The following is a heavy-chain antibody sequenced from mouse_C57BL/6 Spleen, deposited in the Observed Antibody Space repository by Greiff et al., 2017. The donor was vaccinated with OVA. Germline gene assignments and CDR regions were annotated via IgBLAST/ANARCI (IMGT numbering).Heavy chain of an antibody. D-gene: IGHD2-4*01. CDR1: GYTFTSYW. V-gene: IGHV1-50*01. J-gene: IGHJ2*01. Sequence: VQLQQPGAELVKPGASVKLSCKASGYTFTSYWMQWVKQRPGQGLEWIGEIDPSDSYTNYNQKFKGKATLTVDTSSSTAYMQLSSLTSEDSAVYYCARGDDYDSYWGQGTTLTVSS. CDR2: IDPSDSYT. CDR3: ARGDDYDSY.